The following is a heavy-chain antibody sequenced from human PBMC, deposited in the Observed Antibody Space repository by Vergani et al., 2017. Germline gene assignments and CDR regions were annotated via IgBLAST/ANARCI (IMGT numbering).Heavy chain of an antibody. J-gene: IGHJ6*03. D-gene: IGHD5-24*01. CDR3: ARDMGLEMATIKDYYYYYMDV. Sequence: QVQLVQSGAEVKKPGASVKVSCKASGYTFTSYGISWVRQAPGQGLEWMGWISAYNGNTNYAQKFQGRVTITADESTSTAYMELSSLRSEDTAVYYCARDMGLEMATIKDYYYYYMDVWGKGTTVTVSS. CDR1: GYTFTSYG. V-gene: IGHV1-18*04. CDR2: ISAYNGNT.